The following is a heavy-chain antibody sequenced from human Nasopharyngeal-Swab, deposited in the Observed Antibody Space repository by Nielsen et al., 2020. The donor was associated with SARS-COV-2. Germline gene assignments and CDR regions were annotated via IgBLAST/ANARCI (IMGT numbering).Heavy chain of an antibody. V-gene: IGHV3-30-3*01. CDR3: ESTPLDSSGYYYAFHY. J-gene: IGHJ4*02. D-gene: IGHD3-22*01. CDR2: ISYDGSNK. Sequence: YCAASGFTFSKYTMHWVRQAPGKGLAWVAVISYDGSNKYYADSVKRRFTISTDTSKNTLSLQMNSLRAEDTCVFYCESTPLDSSGYYYAFHYWGRGTLVTVSS. CDR1: GFTFSKYT.